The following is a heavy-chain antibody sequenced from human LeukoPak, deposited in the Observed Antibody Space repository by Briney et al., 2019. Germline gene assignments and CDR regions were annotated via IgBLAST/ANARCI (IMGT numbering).Heavy chain of an antibody. CDR1: GFTFSSYG. CDR2: ISYDGSNK. J-gene: IGHJ4*02. V-gene: IGHV3-30*18. Sequence: GRSLRLSCAASGFTFSSYGMHRVRQAPGKGLEWVAVISYDGSNKYYADSVKGRFTISRDNSKNTLYLQMNSLRAEDTAVYYCAKDLERHIVVVTASAVDYWGQGTLVTVSS. CDR3: AKDLERHIVVVTASAVDY. D-gene: IGHD2-21*02.